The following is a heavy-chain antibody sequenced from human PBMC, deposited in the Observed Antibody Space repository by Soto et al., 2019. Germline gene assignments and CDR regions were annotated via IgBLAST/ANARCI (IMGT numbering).Heavy chain of an antibody. CDR2: IIPIFGTA. Sequence: GASVKVSCKASGGTFISYAISWVRQAPGQGLEWKGGIIPIFGTANYAQKFQGRVTITADESTSTAYMELSSLRSEDTAVYYCARNYFWSGYSRPLHYYYGMDVWGQGTTVTVSS. V-gene: IGHV1-69*13. CDR1: GGTFISYA. D-gene: IGHD3-3*01. CDR3: ARNYFWSGYSRPLHYYYGMDV. J-gene: IGHJ6*02.